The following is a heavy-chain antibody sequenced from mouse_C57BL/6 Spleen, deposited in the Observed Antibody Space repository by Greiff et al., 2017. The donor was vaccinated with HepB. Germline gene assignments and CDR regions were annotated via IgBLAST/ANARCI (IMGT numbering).Heavy chain of an antibody. J-gene: IGHJ3*01. CDR1: GYTFTSYW. V-gene: IGHV1-64*01. CDR3: ARNWDDWFAY. Sequence: QVQLQQSGAELVKPGASVKLSCKASGYTFTSYWMHWVKQRPGQGLEWIGMIHPNSGSTNYNEKFKSKATLTVDKSSSTAYMQLSSLTSEDSAVYYCARNWDDWFAYWGQGTLVTVSA. CDR2: IHPNSGST. D-gene: IGHD4-1*01.